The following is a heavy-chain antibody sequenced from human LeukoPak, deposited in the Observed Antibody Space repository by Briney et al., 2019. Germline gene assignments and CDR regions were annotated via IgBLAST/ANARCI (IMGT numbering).Heavy chain of an antibody. CDR1: GFTVSSNY. Sequence: PGGSLRLSCAASGFTVSSNYMSWVRQAPGKGLEWVSVIYSGGSTYYADSVKGRFTISRDNSKNTLYLQMNSLRAEDTAVDYCATPTVTTPTNYYGMDVWGQGTTVTVSS. CDR3: ATPTVTTPTNYYGMDV. D-gene: IGHD4-17*01. V-gene: IGHV3-66*01. J-gene: IGHJ6*02. CDR2: IYSGGST.